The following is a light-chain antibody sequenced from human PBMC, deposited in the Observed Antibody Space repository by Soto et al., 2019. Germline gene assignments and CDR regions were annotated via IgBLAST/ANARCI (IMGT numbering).Light chain of an antibody. CDR2: GAS. Sequence: ESVMTQSPATLSVSPGERATLSCRASQSVSRNLAWYQQKPGQAPRLLIYGASTRATGIPASFSGSGSGTEFTLTISSLQSEDFAVYFCQQYNNWPRTFGQGTKVDIK. J-gene: IGKJ1*01. CDR3: QQYNNWPRT. CDR1: QSVSRN. V-gene: IGKV3-15*01.